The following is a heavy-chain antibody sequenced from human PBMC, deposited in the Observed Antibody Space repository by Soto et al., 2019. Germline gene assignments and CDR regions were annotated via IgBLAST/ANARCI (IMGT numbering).Heavy chain of an antibody. Sequence: GGSLRLSCAASGFTFSSYSMNWVRQAPGKGLEWVSYISSSSSTIYYADSVKGRFTISRDNAKNSLYLQMNSLRAEDTAVYYCARDLDWRTNFDYWGQGTLSPSPQ. V-gene: IGHV3-48*01. D-gene: IGHD2-8*01. CDR1: GFTFSSYS. CDR2: ISSSSSTI. CDR3: ARDLDWRTNFDY. J-gene: IGHJ4*02.